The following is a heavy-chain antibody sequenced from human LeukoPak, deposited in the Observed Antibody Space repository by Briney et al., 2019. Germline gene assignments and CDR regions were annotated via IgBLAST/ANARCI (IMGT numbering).Heavy chain of an antibody. CDR3: ARARGSTYAFDI. CDR2: INPNSGGT. CDR1: GYTFTSYD. D-gene: IGHD3-16*01. Sequence: ASVKVSCKASGYTFTSYDINWVRQATGQGLEWMGWINPNSGGTNYAQKFQGRVTMTRDTSISTAYMELSRLRSDDTAVYYCARARGSTYAFDIWGQGTMVTVSS. V-gene: IGHV1-2*02. J-gene: IGHJ3*02.